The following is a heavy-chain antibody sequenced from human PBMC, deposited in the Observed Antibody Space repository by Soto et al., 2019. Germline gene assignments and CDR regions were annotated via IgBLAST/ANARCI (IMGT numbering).Heavy chain of an antibody. Sequence: PSQTLSLTCAISGDSVSSNSAAWNWIRQSPSRGLEWLGRTYYRSKWYNDYAVSVKSRITINPDTSKNQFSLQLNSVTPEDTAVYYCARAGYYYDSSGYFDNWFDPWGQGTLVTVSS. CDR1: GDSVSSNSAA. V-gene: IGHV6-1*01. J-gene: IGHJ5*02. CDR3: ARAGYYYDSSGYFDNWFDP. D-gene: IGHD3-22*01. CDR2: TYYRSKWYN.